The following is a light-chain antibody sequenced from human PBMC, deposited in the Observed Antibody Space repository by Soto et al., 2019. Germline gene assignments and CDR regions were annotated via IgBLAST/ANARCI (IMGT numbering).Light chain of an antibody. Sequence: DIQMTQSPSSLSASVGDRVIITCRASRDIVTSLNWYQQHPGKGPNILIYAASTLQRGVPSRFSGSGAGTAFNLTTSSLQPEDYATYYCQQSYSSRTFGQGTTVEIK. CDR3: QQSYSSRT. CDR1: RDIVTS. V-gene: IGKV1-39*01. J-gene: IGKJ1*01. CDR2: AAS.